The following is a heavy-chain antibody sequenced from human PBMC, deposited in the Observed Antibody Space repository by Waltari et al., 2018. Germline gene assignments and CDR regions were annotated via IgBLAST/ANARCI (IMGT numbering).Heavy chain of an antibody. CDR2: INPDGRAK. V-gene: IGHV3-7*01. CDR1: GFTFSESW. CDR3: VRDLRWAFDI. Sequence: EVQVVESGGGLVQPGGSLRLSCEASGFTFSESWMIWVRQAPGKGLEWVAKINPDGRAKTYVDSVKGRFTISRDNAKNSLYLPMNSLRAEDTAVYYCVRDLRWAFDIWGQGTMVTVSA. D-gene: IGHD2-15*01. J-gene: IGHJ3*02.